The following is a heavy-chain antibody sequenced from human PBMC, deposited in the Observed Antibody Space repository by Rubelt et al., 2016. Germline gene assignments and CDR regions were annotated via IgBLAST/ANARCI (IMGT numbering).Heavy chain of an antibody. CDR3: ARLTYYDILTGFGAFDI. D-gene: IGHD3-9*01. J-gene: IGHJ3*02. Sequence: QVQLQESGPGLVKPSETLSLTCTVSGYSISSGYYWGWIRQPPGKGLEWIGSIYHSGSTYYNPSLKSRVTLSVETSKNQFSLKLSSVTAADTAVYYCARLTYYDILTGFGAFDIWGQGTMVTVSS. V-gene: IGHV4-38-2*02. CDR1: GYSISSGYY. CDR2: IYHSGST.